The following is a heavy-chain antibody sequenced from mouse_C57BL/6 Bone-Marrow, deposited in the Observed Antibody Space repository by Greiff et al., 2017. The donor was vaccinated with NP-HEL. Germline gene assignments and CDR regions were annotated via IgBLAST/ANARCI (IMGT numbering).Heavy chain of an antibody. D-gene: IGHD2-2*01. CDR1: GYTFTDYY. V-gene: IGHV1-26*01. CDR2: INPNNGGT. J-gene: IGHJ1*03. CDR3: AREGYDDWYFDV. Sequence: VQLQQSGPELVKPGASVKISCKASGYTFTDYYMNWVKQSHGKSLEWIGDINPNNGGTSYNQKFKGKATLTVDKSSSTAYMELRSLTSEDSAVYYCAREGYDDWYFDVWGTGTTVTVSS.